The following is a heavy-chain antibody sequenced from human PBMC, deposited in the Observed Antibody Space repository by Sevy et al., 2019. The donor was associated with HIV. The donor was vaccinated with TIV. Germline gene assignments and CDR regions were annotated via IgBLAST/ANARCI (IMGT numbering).Heavy chain of an antibody. J-gene: IGHJ6*02. CDR1: GFTFSSYD. CDR2: IGTAGDT. V-gene: IGHV3-13*01. Sequence: GGSLRLSCAASGFTFSSYDMHWVRQATGKGLEWVSAIGTAGDTYYPGSVKGRFTISRQKAKNALYLQMNSLGSGDTAVYYCARGLLSEYSSSSDAHVGMDVWGQGTTVTVSS. CDR3: ARGLLSEYSSSSDAHVGMDV. D-gene: IGHD6-6*01.